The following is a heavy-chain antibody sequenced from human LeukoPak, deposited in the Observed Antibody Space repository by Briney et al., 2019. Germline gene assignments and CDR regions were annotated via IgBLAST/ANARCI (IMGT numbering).Heavy chain of an antibody. CDR1: GYTFTSYD. J-gene: IGHJ3*02. V-gene: IGHV1-8*01. Sequence: ASVKVSCKASGYTFTSYDINWVRQATGQGLEWMGWMNPNSGNTGYAQKFQGRVTMTRNTSISTAYMELSSLRSEDTAVYYCARVGVYGDYDGGYEAFDIWGQGTMVTVSS. CDR3: ARVGVYGDYDGGYEAFDI. D-gene: IGHD4-17*01. CDR2: MNPNSGNT.